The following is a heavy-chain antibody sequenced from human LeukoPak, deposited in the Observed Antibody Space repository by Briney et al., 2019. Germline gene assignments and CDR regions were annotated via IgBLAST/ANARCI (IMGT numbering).Heavy chain of an antibody. CDR2: IYYSGST. V-gene: IGHV4-59*01. Sequence: SETLSLTCTVSGGSISSYYWNWIRQPPGKGLEWIGYIYYSGSTNYNPSLKSRVTISVDTSKNQFSLKLSSVTAADTAVYYCARAEGRDSSGWTFGGQGTLVTVSS. CDR3: ARAEGRDSSGWTF. CDR1: GGSISSYY. J-gene: IGHJ4*02. D-gene: IGHD6-19*01.